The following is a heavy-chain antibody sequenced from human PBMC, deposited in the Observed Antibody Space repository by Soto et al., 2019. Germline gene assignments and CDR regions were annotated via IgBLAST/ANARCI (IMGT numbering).Heavy chain of an antibody. D-gene: IGHD3-3*01. J-gene: IGHJ5*02. CDR3: ARTETIFGVVSWFDP. CDR1: GYSFTSYW. V-gene: IGHV5-51*01. Sequence: PGESLKISCKGSGYSFTSYWIGWVRQMPGKGLEWMGIIYPGDSDTRYSPSFQGQVTISADKSISTAYLQWSSLKASDTAMYYCARTETIFGVVSWFDPWGQGTLVTVAS. CDR2: IYPGDSDT.